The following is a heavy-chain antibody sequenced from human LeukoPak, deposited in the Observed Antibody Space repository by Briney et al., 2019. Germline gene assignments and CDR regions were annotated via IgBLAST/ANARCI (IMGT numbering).Heavy chain of an antibody. CDR2: SSSIIHYI. V-gene: IGHV3-21*01. CDR1: QLTHGKYS. D-gene: IGHD3-16*01. J-gene: IGHJ4*02. CDR3: ARDLSLGMPGGFDY. Sequence: GWALTLSCASSQLTHGKYSMNWLRQARCKGVEGVSTSSSIIHYIYYADSVRGRFTISRDNAKNSMFLQMNSLRAEDTGVYYCARDLSLGMPGGFDYWGQGALVTVSS.